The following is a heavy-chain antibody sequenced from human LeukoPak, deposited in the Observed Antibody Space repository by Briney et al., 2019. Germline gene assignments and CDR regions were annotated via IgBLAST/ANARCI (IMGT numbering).Heavy chain of an antibody. CDR2: ISSSGSTI. D-gene: IGHD1-14*01. J-gene: IGHJ6*03. CDR1: GFTFSSYE. V-gene: IGHV3-48*03. CDR3: ARSPAGANYYLDV. Sequence: GGSLRLSCAASGFTFSSYEMNWVRQAPGKGLEWVSYISSSGSTIYYADSVKGRFTISRDNAKNSPSLQMNSLRAEDTAVYYCARSPAGANYYLDVWGKGTTVTISS.